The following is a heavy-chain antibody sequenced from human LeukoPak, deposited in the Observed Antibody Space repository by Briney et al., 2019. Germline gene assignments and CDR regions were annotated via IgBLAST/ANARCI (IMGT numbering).Heavy chain of an antibody. J-gene: IGHJ4*02. CDR3: ARVGGITGTTLGEEFGY. CDR1: GYTFTSYG. CDR2: ISAYNGNT. Sequence: ASVKVSCKASGYTFTSYGISWVRQAPGQGLEWMGWISAYNGNTNYAQKLQGRVTMTTDTSTSTAYIELRSLRSDDTAVYYCARVGGITGTTLGEEFGYWGQGTLVTVSS. D-gene: IGHD1-7*01. V-gene: IGHV1-18*01.